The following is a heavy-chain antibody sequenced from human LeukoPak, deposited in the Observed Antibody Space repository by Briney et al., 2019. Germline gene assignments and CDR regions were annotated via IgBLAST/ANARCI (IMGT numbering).Heavy chain of an antibody. J-gene: IGHJ4*02. Sequence: SETLSLTCTVSGGSISSYYWSWIRQPPGKGLEWIGYIYYSGSTNYNPSLKSRVTISVDTSKNQFSLKLSSVTAADTAVYCCARGYKDGYNAVDYWGQGTLVTVSS. V-gene: IGHV4-59*01. CDR3: ARGYKDGYNAVDY. D-gene: IGHD5-24*01. CDR1: GGSISSYY. CDR2: IYYSGST.